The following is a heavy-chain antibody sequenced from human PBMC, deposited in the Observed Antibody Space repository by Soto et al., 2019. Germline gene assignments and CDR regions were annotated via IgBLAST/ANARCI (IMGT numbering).Heavy chain of an antibody. J-gene: IGHJ4*02. V-gene: IGHV4-34*01. CDR1: GGSFSGYY. CDR2: INHSGST. D-gene: IGHD6-13*01. CDR3: ARFAPRKGLAAAGTWVDY. Sequence: SETLSLTCAVYGGSFSGYYWSWIRQPPGKGLEWIGEINHSGSTNYNPSLKSRVTISVDTSKNQFSLKLSSVTAADTAVYYCARFAPRKGLAAAGTWVDYWGQGTLVTVSS.